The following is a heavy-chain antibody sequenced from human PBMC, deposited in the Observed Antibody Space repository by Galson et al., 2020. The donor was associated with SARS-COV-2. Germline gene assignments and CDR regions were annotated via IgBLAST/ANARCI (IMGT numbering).Heavy chain of an antibody. CDR1: NGSFSSYY. Sequence: SETLSLTCSLYNGSFSSYYWNWIRQSPGKGLEWIGEINQSGKSNYNPSLTSRVTMSVDTSKNEFSLHLTSVTAADTADYYCARGGIRYFDCIPGPDWFDYWGQGALVTV. V-gene: IGHV4-34*01. D-gene: IGHD3-9*01. J-gene: IGHJ4*02. CDR3: ARGGIRYFDCIPGPDWFDY. CDR2: INQSGKS.